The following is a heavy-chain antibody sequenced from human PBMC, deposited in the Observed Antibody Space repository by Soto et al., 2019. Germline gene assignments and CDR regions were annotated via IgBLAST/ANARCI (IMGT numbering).Heavy chain of an antibody. CDR1: GGSISSGGNY. J-gene: IGHJ4*02. CDR3: GCGGDCQVDY. CDR2: IYNSGTT. Sequence: SETLSLTCSVSGGSISSGGNYWSWIRQHPGKGLEWIGYIYNSGTTYYNPSLKSRLSISVDTSKNQLSLRLTTVSAADTAVYYCGCGGDCQVDYWGQGTLVTVSS. D-gene: IGHD2-21*02. V-gene: IGHV4-31*03.